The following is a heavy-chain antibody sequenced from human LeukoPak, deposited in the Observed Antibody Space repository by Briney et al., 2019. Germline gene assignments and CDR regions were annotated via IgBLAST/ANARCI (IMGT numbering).Heavy chain of an antibody. Sequence: GGSLRLSCEVSGLIFSNYGMHWVRQAPGKGLEWVAFIRHAGDTQYYVDSVKGRFTISRDNSKNILYLQMNSLTAEDTAVYYCARDIKWREDMNFDYWGQGSLVTVSS. CDR3: ARDIKWREDMNFDY. V-gene: IGHV3-30*02. J-gene: IGHJ4*02. CDR1: GLIFSNYG. CDR2: IRHAGDTQ. D-gene: IGHD2-15*01.